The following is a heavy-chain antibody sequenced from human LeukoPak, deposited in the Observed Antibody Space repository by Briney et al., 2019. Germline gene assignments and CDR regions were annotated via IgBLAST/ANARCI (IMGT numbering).Heavy chain of an antibody. V-gene: IGHV3-23*01. CDR1: GFTFSSYG. CDR3: ARVHYFYGGNSEVYFVY. J-gene: IGHJ4*02. Sequence: PGGSLRLSCAASGFTFSSYGMSWVRQPPGQGLEWVPASSGSGGSTYYADSVKGRFTISRDNAKNSLYLQMNSLRAADTAVYYCARVHYFYGGNSEVYFVYCGQGTLVTVPS. D-gene: IGHD4-23*01. CDR2: SSGSGGST.